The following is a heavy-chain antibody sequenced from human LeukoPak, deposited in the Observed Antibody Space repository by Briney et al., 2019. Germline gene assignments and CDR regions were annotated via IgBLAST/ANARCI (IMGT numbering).Heavy chain of an antibody. V-gene: IGHV4-59*08. CDR1: DGSIYTYY. CDR3: ASSQWVVPGSH. J-gene: IGHJ4*02. Sequence: SETLSLTCTVSDGSIYTYYWSWIRQPPGKGLEWIGYVFYSGSTNYNPSLKSRATISLDTSKNQFSLKLTSVTAADTAVYYCASSQWVVPGSHWGQGALVVVSS. D-gene: IGHD6-19*01. CDR2: VFYSGST.